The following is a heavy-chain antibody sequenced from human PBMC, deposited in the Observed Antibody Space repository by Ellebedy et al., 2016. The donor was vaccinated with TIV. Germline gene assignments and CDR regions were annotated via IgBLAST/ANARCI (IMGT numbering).Heavy chain of an antibody. J-gene: IGHJ4*02. D-gene: IGHD3-22*01. CDR1: GYSFTAYF. CDR3: ARAYYYDSIAYYFDS. CDR2: INPNSGGT. V-gene: IGHV1-2*06. Sequence: ASVKVSCKTSGYSFTAYFLHWVRQAPGQGLEWMGRINPNSGGTNYAQKFLGTVSMTRDTSISTAYMGLSRLRSDDTAIYYCARAYYYDSIAYYFDSWGQGTLVTVSS.